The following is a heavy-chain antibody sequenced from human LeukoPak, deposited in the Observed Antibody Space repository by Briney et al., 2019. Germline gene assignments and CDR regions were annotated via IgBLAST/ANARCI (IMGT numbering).Heavy chain of an antibody. CDR1: GFTFSSYG. CDR2: IRYDGSNK. Sequence: PGGSLRLSCAASGFTFSSYGMHWVRQAPGKGLEWVAFIRYDGSNKYYADSVKGRFTISRDNAENSLYLQMNSLRAEDTAVYYCARDAGAYFDYWGQGTLVTVSS. CDR3: ARDAGAYFDY. V-gene: IGHV3-30*02. J-gene: IGHJ4*02. D-gene: IGHD3-10*01.